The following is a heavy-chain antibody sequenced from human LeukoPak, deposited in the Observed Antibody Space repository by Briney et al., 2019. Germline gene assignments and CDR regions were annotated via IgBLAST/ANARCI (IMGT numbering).Heavy chain of an antibody. CDR3: ASATTSRDAFDI. CDR1: GYTFTSYG. CDR2: ISAYNGNT. Sequence: ASVKVSCKASGYTFTSYGISWVRQAPGQGLEWMGWISAYNGNTNYAQKFQGRVTMTRDTSINTAYMELTRLKSDDTAVFYCASATTSRDAFDIWGQGTMVTVSS. D-gene: IGHD4-11*01. V-gene: IGHV1-18*01. J-gene: IGHJ3*02.